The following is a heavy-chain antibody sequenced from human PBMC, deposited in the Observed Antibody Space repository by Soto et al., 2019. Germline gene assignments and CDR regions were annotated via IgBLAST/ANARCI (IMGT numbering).Heavy chain of an antibody. CDR3: ARSGGIFEEGYYFDY. CDR1: GYSISSSNW. J-gene: IGHJ4*02. V-gene: IGHV4-28*01. D-gene: IGHD3-3*01. CDR2: IYYSGST. Sequence: SETLSLTCAVSGYSISSSNWWGWIRQPPGKGLEWIGYIYYSGSTYYNPSLKSRVTMSVDTSKNQFSLKLSSVTAVDTAVYYCARSGGIFEEGYYFDYWGQGTLVTVSS.